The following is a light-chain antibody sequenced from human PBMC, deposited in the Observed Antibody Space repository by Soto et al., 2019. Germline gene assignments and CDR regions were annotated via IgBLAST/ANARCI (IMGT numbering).Light chain of an antibody. J-gene: IGKJ1*01. V-gene: IGKV4-1*01. CDR3: QQYYSSPPT. CDR2: WAS. CDR1: QSVLYSSNNKNY. Sequence: DNVMTQSPDSLAVSLGERATIDCKSSQSVLYSSNNKNYLAWYQQKPGQPPKLLIYWASTRESGVPDRFSGSRSGTHFTLTINSLQAEDVAVYYCQQYYSSPPTFGQGTKVEI.